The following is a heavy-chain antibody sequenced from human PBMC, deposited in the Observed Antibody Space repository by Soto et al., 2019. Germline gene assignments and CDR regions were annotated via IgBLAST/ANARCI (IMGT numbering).Heavy chain of an antibody. CDR1: GGTFSSYS. V-gene: IGHV1-69*13. CDR2: IIPIFGTA. CDR3: ARDPAVGMGYFDY. D-gene: IGHD6-13*01. Sequence: SVKVSCKASGGTFSSYSISWVLQAPGQGLEWMGGIIPIFGTANYAQKFQGRVTITADESTSTAYMELSSLRSEDTAVYYCARDPAVGMGYFDYWGQGTLVTVSS. J-gene: IGHJ4*02.